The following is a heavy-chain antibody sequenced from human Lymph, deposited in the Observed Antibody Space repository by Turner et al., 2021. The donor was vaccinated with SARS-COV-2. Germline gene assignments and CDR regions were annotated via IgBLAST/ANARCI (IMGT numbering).Heavy chain of an antibody. CDR1: GFTFSSYA. CDR2: ISGSGGST. V-gene: IGHV3-23*01. Sequence: EVQLLESGGGLVQPGGSLRLSFAASGFTFSSYAMSWVRQAPGKGLVLVSAISGSGGSTYYADSVKGRFTISRDNSKNTLYLQMNSLRAEDTAVYYCANLYSSSAAGDPWGQGTLVTVSS. J-gene: IGHJ5*02. D-gene: IGHD6-6*01. CDR3: ANLYSSSAAGDP.